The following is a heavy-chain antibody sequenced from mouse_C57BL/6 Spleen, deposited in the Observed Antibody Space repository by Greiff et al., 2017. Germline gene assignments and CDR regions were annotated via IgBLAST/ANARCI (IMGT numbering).Heavy chain of an antibody. CDR3: ARNYYDSSCFAY. D-gene: IGHD2-4*01. Sequence: QVQLQQSGPELVKPGASVKLSCKASGYTFTSYDINWVKQRPGQGLEWIGWIYPRAGSTKYNEKFKGKATLTVDTSSSTAYMELHSLTSEDSAVYFCARNYYDSSCFAYWGQGTLVTVSA. CDR1: GYTFTSYD. CDR2: IYPRAGST. V-gene: IGHV1-85*01. J-gene: IGHJ3*01.